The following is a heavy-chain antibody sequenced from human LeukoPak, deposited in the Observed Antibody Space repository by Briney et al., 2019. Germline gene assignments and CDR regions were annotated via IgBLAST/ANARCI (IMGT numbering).Heavy chain of an antibody. V-gene: IGHV4-39*01. CDR1: GGSISSSSYY. Sequence: KTSETLSLTCTVSGGSISSSSYYWGWIRQPPGKGLEWIGSIYYSGSTYYNPSLKSRVTISIDTSKNQFSVKVSSVTAAEMAVYYCARHGGYSYGPRLGMDVWGQGTTVTVS. J-gene: IGHJ6*02. D-gene: IGHD5-18*01. CDR3: ARHGGYSYGPRLGMDV. CDR2: IYYSGST.